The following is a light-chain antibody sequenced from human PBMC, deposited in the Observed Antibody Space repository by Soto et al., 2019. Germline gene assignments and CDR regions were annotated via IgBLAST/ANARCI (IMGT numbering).Light chain of an antibody. CDR3: QQYGSSPPIT. CDR2: GAS. V-gene: IGKV3-20*01. J-gene: IGKJ5*01. Sequence: VLTQSPGTLSLSPGERATLSCRASQSVSSSYLAWYQQKPGQAPRLLIYGASSRATGIPDRFSGSGSGTEFTLTISSLQSEDFAVYYCQQYGSSPPITFGQGTRLEIK. CDR1: QSVSSSY.